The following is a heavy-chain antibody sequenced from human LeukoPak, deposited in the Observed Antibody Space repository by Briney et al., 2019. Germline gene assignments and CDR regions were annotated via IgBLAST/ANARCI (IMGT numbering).Heavy chain of an antibody. D-gene: IGHD3-22*01. CDR2: IYYSGST. CDR3: ASHSSGSKYYFDY. Sequence: SETLSLTCTVSGGAISSYYWSWIRQPPGKGREWIGYIYYSGSTNYNPSLKSRVTISVDTSKNQFSLKLSSVTAADTAVYCCASHSSGSKYYFDYWGQGTLVTVSS. V-gene: IGHV4-59*01. CDR1: GGAISSYY. J-gene: IGHJ4*02.